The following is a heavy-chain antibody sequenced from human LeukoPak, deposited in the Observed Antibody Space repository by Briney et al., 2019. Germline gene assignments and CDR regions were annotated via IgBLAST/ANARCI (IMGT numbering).Heavy chain of an antibody. CDR3: ARTVGDGSGSYLYYYYYMDV. CDR1: GGSISSYY. CDR2: IYTSGST. V-gene: IGHV4-4*07. D-gene: IGHD3-10*01. J-gene: IGHJ6*03. Sequence: PSETLSLTCTVSGGSISSYYWSWIRQPAGKGLEWIGRIYTSGSTNYNPSLQSRVTMSVDTSQNQSSLKLSSVTAADTAVYYCARTVGDGSGSYLYYYYYMDVWGKGTTVTVSS.